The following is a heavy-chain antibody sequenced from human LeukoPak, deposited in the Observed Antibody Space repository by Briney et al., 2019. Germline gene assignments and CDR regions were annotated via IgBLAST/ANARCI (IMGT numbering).Heavy chain of an antibody. CDR1: GFTFSSYE. CDR2: ISGSGSTI. D-gene: IGHD4-17*01. Sequence: GGSLRLSCAASGFTFSSYEMNWVRQAPGKGLEWVPYISGSGSTIYYADSVKGRFTISRDNAKNSLYLQMNSLRAEDTAVYYCARDRTTVTIKKFDYWGQGTLVTVSS. J-gene: IGHJ4*02. V-gene: IGHV3-48*03. CDR3: ARDRTTVTIKKFDY.